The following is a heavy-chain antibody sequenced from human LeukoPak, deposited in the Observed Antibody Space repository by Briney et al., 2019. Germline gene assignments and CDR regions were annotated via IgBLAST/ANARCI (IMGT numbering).Heavy chain of an antibody. D-gene: IGHD3-16*01. CDR1: GGSTSSYY. V-gene: IGHV4-4*07. CDR2: IHDSGST. Sequence: SETLSLTCTVSGGSTSSYYWSWIRQPAGKGLEWIGRIHDSGSTDYNTSLKNRVTMSVDTSKFSVRLTSVTAADTAVYYCARVGGLYSATPYFEYWGQGALVIVSS. J-gene: IGHJ4*02. CDR3: ARVGGLYSATPYFEY.